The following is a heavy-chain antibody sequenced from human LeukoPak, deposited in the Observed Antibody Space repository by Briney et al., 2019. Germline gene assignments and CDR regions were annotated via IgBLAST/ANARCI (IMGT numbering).Heavy chain of an antibody. CDR3: AGTVMSGYSYPFGF. CDR2: VYYTGST. V-gene: IGHV4-59*01. CDR1: GGSMTEKY. Sequence: SETLSLTCTVTGGSMTEKYWNWIRQAPGKGPEWLGSVYYTGSTRVTPSLKSRLTVSMDTARNQFSLTLTSVTPADTAVYFCAGTVMSGYSYPFGFWGQGTQVTVSS. D-gene: IGHD5-18*01. J-gene: IGHJ4*02.